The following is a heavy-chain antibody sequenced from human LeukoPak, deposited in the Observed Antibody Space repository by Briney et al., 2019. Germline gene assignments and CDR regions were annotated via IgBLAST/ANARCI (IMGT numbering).Heavy chain of an antibody. J-gene: IGHJ5*02. CDR2: GYYSGTT. CDR3: ARHRGGASRENWFDP. Sequence: SETLSLTCAVSGGSISTYYWSWIRQPPGKGLEWIGYGYYSGTTNYNPSLKSRVTISVDTSKNQFSLKVTSVTAADTAVYYCARHRGGASRENWFDPWGQGTLVIVSS. V-gene: IGHV4-59*08. D-gene: IGHD2-15*01. CDR1: GGSISTYY.